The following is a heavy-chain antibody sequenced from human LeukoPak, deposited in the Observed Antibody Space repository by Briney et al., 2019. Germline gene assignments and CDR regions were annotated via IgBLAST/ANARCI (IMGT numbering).Heavy chain of an antibody. CDR1: GGSLSSSSYY. V-gene: IGHV4-39*07. D-gene: IGHD6-6*01. CDR3: ARDSIAAWRFYYYYYMDV. CDR2: IYHSGST. Sequence: PSETLSLTCTVSGGSLSSSSYYWGWIRQPPGKGLEWIGSIYHSGSTYYNPSLKSRVTISVDTSKNQFSLKLSSVTAADTAVYYCARDSIAAWRFYYYYYMDVWGKGTTVTVSS. J-gene: IGHJ6*03.